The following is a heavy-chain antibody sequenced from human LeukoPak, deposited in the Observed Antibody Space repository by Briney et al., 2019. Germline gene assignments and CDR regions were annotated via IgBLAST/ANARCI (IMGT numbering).Heavy chain of an antibody. CDR3: ARVLDTAMVYYGMDV. J-gene: IGHJ6*02. V-gene: IGHV3-21*01. Sequence: GGSLRLSCAASGFIFSSYNMNWVRQAPGKGLEWVSSISSRSRDVYYADSVKGRFTISRDNSKNTLYLQMNSLRAEDTAVYYCARVLDTAMVYYGMDVWGQGTTVTVSS. D-gene: IGHD5-18*01. CDR1: GFIFSSYN. CDR2: ISSRSRDV.